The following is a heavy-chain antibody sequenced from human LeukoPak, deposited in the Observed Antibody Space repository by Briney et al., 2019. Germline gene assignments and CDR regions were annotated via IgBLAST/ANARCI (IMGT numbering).Heavy chain of an antibody. CDR3: ARADILTGYGNWFDP. V-gene: IGHV4-59*01. CDR2: IYYSGST. Sequence: SETLSLTCTVSGGSISSYYWSWIRQPPGRGLEWIGYIYYSGSTNYNPSLKSRVTISVDTSKNQFSLKLSSVTAADTAVYYCARADILTGYGNWFDPWGQGTLVTVSS. J-gene: IGHJ5*02. D-gene: IGHD3-9*01. CDR1: GGSISSYY.